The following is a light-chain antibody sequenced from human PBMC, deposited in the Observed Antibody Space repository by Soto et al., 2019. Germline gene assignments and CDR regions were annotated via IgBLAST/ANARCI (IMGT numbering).Light chain of an antibody. CDR3: LQHNNYPPLT. V-gene: IGKV1-17*01. Sequence: DIQMTQSPSSVSASVGDRVTITCRASQDIRNELAWYQHKPGKAPKRLIYVASTLQSGVPSRFSGSASGKEFSLTISSLQPEDCASYYCLQHNNYPPLTFGGGTKVKIK. J-gene: IGKJ4*01. CDR1: QDIRNE. CDR2: VAS.